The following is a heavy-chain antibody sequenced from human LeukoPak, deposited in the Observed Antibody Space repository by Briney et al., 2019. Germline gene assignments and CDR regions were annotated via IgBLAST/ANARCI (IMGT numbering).Heavy chain of an antibody. V-gene: IGHV3-30*02. CDR3: AKETPSNYYDSSGYFDY. CDR2: TRYDGSNK. J-gene: IGHJ4*02. CDR1: GFIFSSYG. D-gene: IGHD3-22*01. Sequence: PGGSLRLSCAASGFIFSSYGMHWVRQAPGKGLEWVAFTRYDGSNKYYADSVKGRFTISRDNSKNTLYLQMNSLRAEDTALYYCAKETPSNYYDSSGYFDYWGQGTLVTVSS.